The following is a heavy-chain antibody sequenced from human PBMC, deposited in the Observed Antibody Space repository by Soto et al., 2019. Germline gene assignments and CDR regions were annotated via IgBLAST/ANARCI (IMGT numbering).Heavy chain of an antibody. CDR3: AKVGVLRTNFRWFDL. CDR1: GFTFDDYA. J-gene: IGHJ5*02. V-gene: IGHV3-9*01. D-gene: IGHD2-8*01. CDR2: INWNSGSI. Sequence: EVQLVESGGGLVQPGRSLRLSCAASGFTFDDYAMHWVRQVPGKGLEWVSGINWNSGSIGYGDSVKGRFAISRDNAKNSLHLQMNSLSAEDTAFYYCAKVGVLRTNFRWFDLWGQGTLVTVSS.